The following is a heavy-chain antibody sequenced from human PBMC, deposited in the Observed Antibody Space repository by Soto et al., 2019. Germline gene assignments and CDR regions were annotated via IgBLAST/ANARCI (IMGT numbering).Heavy chain of an antibody. Sequence: QVQLQESGPGLVKPSGTLSLTCAVSSGSISSSNWWRWVRQPPGKGLEWIGEIDHSASTNYNPSLKSRVTISVDESKNQFSLKLSYVTAEDTAVYYCASYPPRQLVPGGGFDPWGQGTLVTVSS. J-gene: IGHJ5*02. CDR1: SGSISSSNW. CDR2: IDHSAST. V-gene: IGHV4-4*02. CDR3: ASYPPRQLVPGGGFDP. D-gene: IGHD6-13*01.